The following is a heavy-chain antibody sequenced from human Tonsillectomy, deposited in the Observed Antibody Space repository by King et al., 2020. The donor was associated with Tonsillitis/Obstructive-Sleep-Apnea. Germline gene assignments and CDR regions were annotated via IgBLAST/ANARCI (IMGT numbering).Heavy chain of an antibody. D-gene: IGHD2-2*01. CDR3: AREVVVVPATYGWFDP. Sequence: QLVQSGSELKKPGASVKVSCKASGYTFTTYAMNLVRQAPGQGLEWMGWINTNTGIPTYAPGFTGRFVFSLDTSVSTAYLQISSLKAEDTAVYYCAREVVVVPATYGWFDPWGQGTLVTVSS. CDR2: INTNTGIP. J-gene: IGHJ5*02. CDR1: GYTFTTYA. V-gene: IGHV7-4-1*02.